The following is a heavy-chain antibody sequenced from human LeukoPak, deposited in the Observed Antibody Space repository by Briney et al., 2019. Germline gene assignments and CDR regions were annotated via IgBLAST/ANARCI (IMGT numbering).Heavy chain of an antibody. V-gene: IGHV1-69*04. CDR2: GIPILGIA. CDR3: APHTPVHSWSDP. Sequence: SVKVSCKAAVGTVCSYAISWGRQAPGQGREWVGRGIPILGIANYAQKFQRRVTITAAKSTSTAYMELSSLRSEDTAVYYCAPHTPVHSWSDPWGQGTLVTVSS. J-gene: IGHJ5*02. CDR1: VGTVCSYA.